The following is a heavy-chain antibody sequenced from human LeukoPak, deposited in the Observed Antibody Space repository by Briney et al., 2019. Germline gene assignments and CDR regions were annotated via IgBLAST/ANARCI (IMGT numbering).Heavy chain of an antibody. J-gene: IGHJ6*03. D-gene: IGHD6-13*01. CDR2: IKQDGSEK. V-gene: IGHV3-7*01. CDR1: GFTFSRYW. CDR3: ARGRSLAAAGPYYYYMDV. Sequence: PGRSLRLSCAASGFTFSRYWMSWARQAPGKGLKWVANIKQDGSEKYYVDSVKGRFTISRDNPKNSLYLQMNRLRAEDTAVYYGARGRSLAAAGPYYYYMDVWGKGTTVTVSS.